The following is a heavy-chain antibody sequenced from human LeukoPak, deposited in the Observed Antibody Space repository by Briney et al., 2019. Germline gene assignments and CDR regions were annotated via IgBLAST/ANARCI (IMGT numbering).Heavy chain of an antibody. V-gene: IGHV7-4-1*02. CDR3: ARDPNHYYESSGYYGDY. CDR2: INTNTGNP. D-gene: IGHD3-22*01. J-gene: IGHJ4*02. Sequence: ASVKVSCKASGYTITNYAMNWVRQAPGQGLEWMGWINTNTGNPTYAQGFTGRFVFSLDTSVSTAYLQISSLKAEDTAVYYCARDPNHYYESSGYYGDYWGQGTLVTVSS. CDR1: GYTITNYA.